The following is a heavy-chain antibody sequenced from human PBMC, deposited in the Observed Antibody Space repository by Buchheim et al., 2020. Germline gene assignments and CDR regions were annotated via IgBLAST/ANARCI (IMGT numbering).Heavy chain of an antibody. CDR2: IKQDGSET. CDR3: ERDGLTTVVNYYYYYMDV. Sequence: EVQLVESGGGWVQPGGSLRLSCAASGFTFSSYWMSWVRQAPGKGLEWVANIKQDGSETFYVDSVKGRFTISRDNAQNSLYLHMNSLRAEDTAVYYCERDGLTTVVNYYYYYMDVWGKGTT. V-gene: IGHV3-7*01. D-gene: IGHD4-23*01. CDR1: GFTFSSYW. J-gene: IGHJ6*03.